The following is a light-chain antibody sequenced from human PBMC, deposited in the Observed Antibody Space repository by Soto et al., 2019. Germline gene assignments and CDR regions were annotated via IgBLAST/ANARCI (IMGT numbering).Light chain of an antibody. CDR1: TGAVTSGHY. J-gene: IGLJ3*02. CDR2: DTT. Sequence: QAVVTQEPSLTVSPGGTVTLTCGSSTGAVTSGHYPYWFQQKPGQAPKTLIYDTTNKHSWSPARFSGSLLGGKAALTLSGAQPEDEADYYCLLVYSGIVEFGGGTKGTVL. CDR3: LLVYSGIVE. V-gene: IGLV7-46*01.